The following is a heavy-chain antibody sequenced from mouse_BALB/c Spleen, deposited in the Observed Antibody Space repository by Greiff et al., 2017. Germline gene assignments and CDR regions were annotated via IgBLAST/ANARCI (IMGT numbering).Heavy chain of an antibody. D-gene: IGHD2-1*01. CDR3: ARVGYYGNFYYYAMDY. J-gene: IGHJ4*01. CDR1: GYSITSGYY. Sequence: EVKLQESGPGLVKPSQSLSLTCSVTGYSITSGYYWNWIRQFPGNKLEWMGYISYDGSNNYNPSLKNRISITRDTSKNQFFLKLNSVTTEDTATYYCARVGYYGNFYYYAMDYWGQGTSVTVSS. CDR2: ISYDGSN. V-gene: IGHV3-6*02.